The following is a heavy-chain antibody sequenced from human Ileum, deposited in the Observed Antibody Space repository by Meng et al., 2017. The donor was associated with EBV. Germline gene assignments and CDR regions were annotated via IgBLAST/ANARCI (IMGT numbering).Heavy chain of an antibody. J-gene: IGHJ4*02. CDR2: IYYSGST. D-gene: IGHD2-15*01. CDR3: ARGGWSLDY. Sequence: QGHLQESGPGLVTPSETLSLTCTVSGGSISSYYWSWIRQPPGKGLEWIGYIYYSGSTNYNPSLKSRVTISVDTSKNQFSLNLSSVTAADTAVYYCARGGWSLDYWGQGTLVTVSS. V-gene: IGHV4-59*08. CDR1: GGSISSYY.